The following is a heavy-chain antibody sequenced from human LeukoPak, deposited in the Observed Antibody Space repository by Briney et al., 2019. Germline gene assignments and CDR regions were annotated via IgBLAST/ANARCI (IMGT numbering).Heavy chain of an antibody. V-gene: IGHV1-24*01. CDR2: FDPEDGET. D-gene: IGHD6-13*01. CDR3: AASIAAAGTNGMDV. Sequence: ASVKVSCKVSGYTPTELSMHWVRQAPGKGVERRGGFDPEDGETIYAQKFQGRVTMTEDTSTDTAYMELSSLRSEDTDLYYCAASIAAAGTNGMDVWGQGTTVTVSS. CDR1: GYTPTELS. J-gene: IGHJ6*02.